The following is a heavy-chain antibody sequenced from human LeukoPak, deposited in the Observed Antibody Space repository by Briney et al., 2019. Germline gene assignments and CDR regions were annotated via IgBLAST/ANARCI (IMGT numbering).Heavy chain of an antibody. CDR1: GFTFSSYG. CDR3: ASGGYSYVYPAHY. J-gene: IGHJ4*02. Sequence: GGSLRLSCAASGFTFSSYGMHWVRQAPGKGLEWVAVISYDGSNKYYADSVKGRLTISRDNSKNTLYLQMNSLRAEDTAVYYCASGGYSYVYPAHYWGQGTLVTVSS. D-gene: IGHD5-18*01. CDR2: ISYDGSNK. V-gene: IGHV3-30*03.